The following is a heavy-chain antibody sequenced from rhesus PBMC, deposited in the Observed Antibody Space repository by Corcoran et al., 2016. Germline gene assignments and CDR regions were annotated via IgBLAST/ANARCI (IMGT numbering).Heavy chain of an antibody. Sequence: QVQLQESGPGLVKPSETLPLTCAVSGASISSNYWSWIRQAPGKGLVWIGRIYGSGGRTDYNPSLKSRITISIDTSKNQFSLKLSSVTSADTAVYYCARSTYYYSGSYYFDYWGQGVLVTVSS. V-gene: IGHV4S2*01. CDR1: GASISSNY. CDR2: IYGSGGRT. CDR3: ARSTYYYSGSYYFDY. J-gene: IGHJ4*01. D-gene: IGHD3-16*01.